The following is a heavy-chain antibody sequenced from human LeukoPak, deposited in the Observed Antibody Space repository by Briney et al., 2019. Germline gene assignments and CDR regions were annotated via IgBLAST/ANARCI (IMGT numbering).Heavy chain of an antibody. D-gene: IGHD2-21*01. Sequence: PSETLSLTCTVSGGSISSYYWSLIRQPPGKGLEWIGYIYYSGSTNYNPSLKSRVTISVDTSKNQFSLKLSSVTAADTAVYYCARAYCGGDCYPPYNWFDPWGQGTLVTVSS. V-gene: IGHV4-59*01. CDR2: IYYSGST. CDR3: ARAYCGGDCYPPYNWFDP. J-gene: IGHJ5*02. CDR1: GGSISSYY.